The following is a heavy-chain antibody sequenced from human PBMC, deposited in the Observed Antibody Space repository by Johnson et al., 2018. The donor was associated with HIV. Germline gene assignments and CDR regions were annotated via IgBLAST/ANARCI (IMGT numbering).Heavy chain of an antibody. V-gene: IGHV3-74*01. CDR2: INSDGSDT. CDR3: AREGQEFNDAFDI. D-gene: IGHD3-10*01. Sequence: VQLVESGGDLVQPGGSMRLSCAASRFTFSSYWMHWVRQVPGKGLVWVSGINSDGSDTRYADSVKGRFTISRDNAKTTLYLQMNSLRAEDTAVYYCAREGQEFNDAFDIWGQGTMVTVSS. CDR1: RFTFSSYW. J-gene: IGHJ3*02.